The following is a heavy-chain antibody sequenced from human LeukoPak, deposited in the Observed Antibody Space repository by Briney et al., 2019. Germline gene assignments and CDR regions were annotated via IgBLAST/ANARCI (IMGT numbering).Heavy chain of an antibody. V-gene: IGHV1-69*13. Sequence: ASVKVSCKASGGTFSSYAISWVRQAPGQGLEWVGGIIPIFGTANYAQKFQGRVTITADESTSTAYMELSSLRSEDTAVYYCASPLSGYSYGYISYWGQGTLVTVSS. CDR3: ASPLSGYSYGYISY. D-gene: IGHD5-18*01. J-gene: IGHJ4*02. CDR2: IIPIFGTA. CDR1: GGTFSSYA.